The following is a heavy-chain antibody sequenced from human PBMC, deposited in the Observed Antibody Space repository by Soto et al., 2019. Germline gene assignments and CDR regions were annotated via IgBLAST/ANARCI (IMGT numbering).Heavy chain of an antibody. CDR1: GASISSYY. V-gene: IGHV4-59*01. CDR3: VRDRGYSGYDSGYFDS. D-gene: IGHD5-12*01. Sequence: QVQLQESGPGLVKPSETLSLTCTVSGASISSYYWSWIRQTPGKGLEWIGYVYYSGTTKYNPSLXGXVXIXXETSKNQFSLKLSSVTAADTAMYYCVRDRGYSGYDSGYFDSWGQGTLVTVSS. J-gene: IGHJ4*02. CDR2: VYYSGTT.